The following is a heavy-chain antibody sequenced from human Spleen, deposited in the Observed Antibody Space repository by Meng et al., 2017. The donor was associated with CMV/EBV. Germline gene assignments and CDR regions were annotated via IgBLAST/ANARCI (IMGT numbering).Heavy chain of an antibody. J-gene: IGHJ4*02. CDR1: GDSISMDIG. Sequence: QGQSQEPGPALGKPSGTLSLTCTVSGDSISMDIGWSWVRQPPGKGLEWIGEVYHRGDTNYNPSLKSRVVISVDRSKNQFSLNLSSVTAADTAVYYCGRDQGRQLINHWGQGTLVTVSS. D-gene: IGHD1-1*01. CDR3: GRDQGRQLINH. V-gene: IGHV4-4*02. CDR2: VYHRGDT.